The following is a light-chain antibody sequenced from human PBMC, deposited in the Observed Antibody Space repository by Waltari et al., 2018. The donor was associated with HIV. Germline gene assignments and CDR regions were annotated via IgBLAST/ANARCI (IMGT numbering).Light chain of an antibody. CDR1: GSDIGNYNL. V-gene: IGLV2-23*02. Sequence: QSALPQPASVSESPGQSITIPCTGTGSDIGNYNLVSCYQQYPGKAPKLIIYEVNKRPSGVSSRFSGSKSGNTASLTVSGLQAEDEADYYCSSYAGSSTLWVFGGGTQLTVL. CDR3: SSYAGSSTLWV. J-gene: IGLJ3*02. CDR2: EVN.